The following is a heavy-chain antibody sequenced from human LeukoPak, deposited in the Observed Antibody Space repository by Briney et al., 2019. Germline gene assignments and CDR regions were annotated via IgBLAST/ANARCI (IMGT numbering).Heavy chain of an antibody. J-gene: IGHJ5*02. D-gene: IGHD4-11*01. CDR3: ARTSPSNHDWFDP. CDR2: INWNGGST. V-gene: IGHV3-20*04. CDR1: GFTFDDYG. Sequence: GGSLRLSCAASGFTFDDYGMSWVRQAPGKGLEWVSGINWNGGSTGYADSVKGRFTISRDNAKNSLYLQMNSLRAEDTAVYYCARTSPSNHDWFDPWGHGTLVTVSS.